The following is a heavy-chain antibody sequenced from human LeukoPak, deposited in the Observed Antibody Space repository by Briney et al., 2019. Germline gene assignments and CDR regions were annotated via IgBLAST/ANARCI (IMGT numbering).Heavy chain of an antibody. CDR2: IRGSGGIT. Sequence: GGSLRLSCAASGFPFSSYAMSWVRQAPGKGLQRYSCIRGSGGITYYADSVKRRFTISRDNSKNTLYLQMNSLRAEDTAVYYCAKGGGTTDYLGQGTLVTVSS. CDR1: GFPFSSYA. D-gene: IGHD1-1*01. J-gene: IGHJ4*02. V-gene: IGHV3-23*01. CDR3: AKGGGTTDY.